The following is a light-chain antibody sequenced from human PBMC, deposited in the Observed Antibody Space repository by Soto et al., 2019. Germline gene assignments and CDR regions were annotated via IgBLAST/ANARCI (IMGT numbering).Light chain of an antibody. V-gene: IGLV2-8*01. CDR2: EVS. Sequence: QSVLTQPPSASGSPGQSVTISCTGTSSDVGGYNYVSWYQQHPGKAPKLMIYEVSKRPSGVPDRFSGSKSGNTASLTVSGLQAEDEADYYCSSYAGSNNLVFATGTKVTVL. CDR1: SSDVGGYNY. CDR3: SSYAGSNNLV. J-gene: IGLJ1*01.